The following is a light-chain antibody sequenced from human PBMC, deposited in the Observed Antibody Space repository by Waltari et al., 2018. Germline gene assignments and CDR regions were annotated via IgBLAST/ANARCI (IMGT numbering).Light chain of an antibody. CDR3: QQYYSPFT. J-gene: IGKJ3*01. Sequence: DIVMTQSPDSLAVSLGERAIINCKSSQSVLYSAKNRNYLAWYQQKPGQPPKLLIFWASTRESRVPDRFSGSGSGTDFTLTISSLQAEDVAVYYCQQYYSPFTFGPGTKVDIK. CDR2: WAS. V-gene: IGKV4-1*01. CDR1: QSVLYSAKNRNY.